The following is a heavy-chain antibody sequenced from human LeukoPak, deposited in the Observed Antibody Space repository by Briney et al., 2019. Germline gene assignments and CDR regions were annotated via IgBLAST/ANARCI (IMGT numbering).Heavy chain of an antibody. CDR3: ARGGSYSAFDN. CDR1: GGSISSSSYY. CDR2: IFNGGST. D-gene: IGHD2-21*01. V-gene: IGHV4-30-2*01. J-gene: IGHJ4*02. Sequence: SETLSLTCTASGGSISSSSYYWGWIRQPPGKALEWMGYIFNGGSTYYNQSLKRRVTLSVDRSKNQFSLKLNSVTAADTAVYYCARGGSYSAFDNWGQGTLVTVSS.